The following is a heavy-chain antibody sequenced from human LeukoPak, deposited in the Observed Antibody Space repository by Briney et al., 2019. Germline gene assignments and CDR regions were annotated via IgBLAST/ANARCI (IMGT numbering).Heavy chain of an antibody. CDR2: ISAYNGNT. CDR1: GYTFTIYG. D-gene: IGHD1-26*01. J-gene: IGHJ5*02. V-gene: IGHV1-18*01. CDR3: ARDSGSYDWFDP. Sequence: ASVTVSFKASGYTFTIYGISWVRQAPGQGLEWMGWISAYNGNTNYAQKLQGRVTMTTDTSTSTAYMELRSLRSDDTAVYYCARDSGSYDWFDPWGQGTLVTVSS.